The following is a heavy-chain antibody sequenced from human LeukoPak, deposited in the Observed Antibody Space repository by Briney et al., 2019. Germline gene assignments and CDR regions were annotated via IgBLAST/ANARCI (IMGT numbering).Heavy chain of an antibody. Sequence: GGSLRLSCAASGFTLSDYYMTWIRQAPGKGLEWVSCISASGTIIYYADSVKGRFTISRDTARKSLYLQMNSLRAEDTAVYYCTTGSVGTQIYYYYGMDVWGQGTTVTVSS. J-gene: IGHJ6*02. D-gene: IGHD4-23*01. CDR1: GFTLSDYY. CDR3: TTGSVGTQIYYYYGMDV. CDR2: ISASGTII. V-gene: IGHV3-11*01.